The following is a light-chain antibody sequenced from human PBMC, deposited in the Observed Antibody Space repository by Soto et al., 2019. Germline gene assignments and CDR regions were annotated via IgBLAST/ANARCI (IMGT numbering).Light chain of an antibody. J-gene: IGKJ4*01. Sequence: DIVMTQSPDSLAVSLGERATINCKSSQSVLYSSKNKNFLAWYQQKPGQPPKLLIYWASTRESGVPDRFSGGGSGKDFTLTISSLQAEDVAVYYCQQYFSTPLTFGGGTKVEIK. CDR1: QSVLYSSKNKNF. V-gene: IGKV4-1*01. CDR2: WAS. CDR3: QQYFSTPLT.